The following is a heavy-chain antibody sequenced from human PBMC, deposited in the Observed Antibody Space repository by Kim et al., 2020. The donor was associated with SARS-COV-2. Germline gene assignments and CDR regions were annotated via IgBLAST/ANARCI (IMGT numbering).Heavy chain of an antibody. V-gene: IGHV1-3*01. Sequence: ASVKVSCKASGYTFTSYAMHWVRQAPGQRLEWMGWINAGNGNTKYSQKFQGRVTITRDTSASTAYMELSSLRSEDTAVYYCARDLTYGSGSYYVGSYYYYGIDVWGQGTTVTVSS. CDR1: GYTFTSYA. J-gene: IGHJ6*02. CDR3: ARDLTYGSGSYYVGSYYYYGIDV. D-gene: IGHD3-10*01. CDR2: INAGNGNT.